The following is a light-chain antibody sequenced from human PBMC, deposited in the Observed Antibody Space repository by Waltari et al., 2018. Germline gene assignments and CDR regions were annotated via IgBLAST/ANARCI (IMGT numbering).Light chain of an antibody. CDR2: DAS. V-gene: IGKV3-11*01. CDR1: QSVSSY. CDR3: QQRSNWPPVAFT. Sequence: EIVLTQSPATLSLSPGERATLSCRASQSVSSYLAWNQQKPGKAPRLLIYDASNRATGIPARFSGSGSGTDFTLTISSLEPEDFAVYYCQQRSNWPPVAFTFGPGTKVDIK. J-gene: IGKJ3*01.